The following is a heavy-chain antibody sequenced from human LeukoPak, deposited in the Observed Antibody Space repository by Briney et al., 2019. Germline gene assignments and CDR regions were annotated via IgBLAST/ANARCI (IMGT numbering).Heavy chain of an antibody. CDR2: IIPILGIA. J-gene: IGHJ4*02. Sequence: SVKVSCKASGGTFSSYAISWVRQAPGQGLEWMGRIIPILGIANYAQKFQGRVTITADKSTSTAYMELSSLRSEDTAVYYCARYRDSIAAAGTPPYFDYWGQGTLVTVSS. CDR1: GGTFSSYA. D-gene: IGHD6-13*01. CDR3: ARYRDSIAAAGTPPYFDY. V-gene: IGHV1-69*04.